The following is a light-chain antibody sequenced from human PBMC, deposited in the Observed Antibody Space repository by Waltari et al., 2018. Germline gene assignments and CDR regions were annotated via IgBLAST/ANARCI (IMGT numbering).Light chain of an antibody. V-gene: IGKV3-20*01. CDR3: QHYVRLPAT. Sequence: EILLTQSPGTLSFSPGESATLSCRASQSVTRALAWYQQKPGQAPRLLIYGASNRATGIPDRFSGSGSGTDFSLTISRLEPEDFAVYYCQHYVRLPATFGQGTKVEIK. J-gene: IGKJ1*01. CDR1: QSVTRA. CDR2: GAS.